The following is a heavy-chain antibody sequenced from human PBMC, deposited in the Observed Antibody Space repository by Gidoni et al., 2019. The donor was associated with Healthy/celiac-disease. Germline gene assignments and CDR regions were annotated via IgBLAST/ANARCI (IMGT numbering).Heavy chain of an antibody. CDR1: GGSISSGGYY. CDR3: AILKEPAAIYY. D-gene: IGHD2-2*01. CDR2: IYYSGST. V-gene: IGHV4-31*03. J-gene: IGHJ4*02. Sequence: QVQLQESGPGLVKPSQTLPLPCTVSGGSISSGGYYWSWIRQHPGKGLEWIGYIYYSGSTYYNPSLKSRVTISVDTSKNQFSLKLSSVTAADTAVYYCAILKEPAAIYYWGQGTLVTVSS.